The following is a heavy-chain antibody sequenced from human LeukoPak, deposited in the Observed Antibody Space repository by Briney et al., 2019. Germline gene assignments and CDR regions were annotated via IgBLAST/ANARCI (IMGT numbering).Heavy chain of an antibody. CDR2: INPLLNMA. J-gene: IGHJ3*02. Sequence: ASVKVSCKASGGSFSNHAISWVRQAPGQGLEWVGRINPLLNMADYAQKFQDRVTLTADTSTSTAYMELSSLRSEDTAVYYCARDGKFCGGAVCPNYGDSLDMWGPGTMVTVSS. CDR1: GGSFSNHA. V-gene: IGHV1-69*04. D-gene: IGHD2-21*01. CDR3: ARDGKFCGGAVCPNYGDSLDM.